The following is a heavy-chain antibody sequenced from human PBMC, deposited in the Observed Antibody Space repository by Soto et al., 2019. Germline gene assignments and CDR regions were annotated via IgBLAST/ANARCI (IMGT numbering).Heavy chain of an antibody. CDR2: IIPIFGTA. J-gene: IGHJ4*02. CDR1: GGTFSSYA. V-gene: IGHV1-69*01. Sequence: QVQLVQSGAEVKKPGSSVKVYCKASGGTFSSYAISWVRQAPGQGLEWMGGIIPIFGTANYAQKFQGRVTITADESTSTAYMELRSLRSEDTAVYYCARSPPENTAMVTGCFDYWGQGTLVTVSS. D-gene: IGHD5-18*01. CDR3: ARSPPENTAMVTGCFDY.